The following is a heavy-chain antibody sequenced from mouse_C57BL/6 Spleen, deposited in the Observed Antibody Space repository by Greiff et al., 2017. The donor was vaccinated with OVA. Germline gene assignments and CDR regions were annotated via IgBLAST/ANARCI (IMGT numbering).Heavy chain of an antibody. Sequence: VQLQQSGPELVKPGASVKIPCKASGYTFTDYYMDWVKQSHGKSLEWIGDINPNNGGTIYNQKFKGKATLTVDKSSSTAYMELRSLTSEDTAVYYCARGVEAWYFDVWGTGTTVTVSS. CDR2: INPNNGGT. CDR1: GYTFTDYY. CDR3: ARGVEAWYFDV. J-gene: IGHJ1*03. V-gene: IGHV1-18*01. D-gene: IGHD1-1*01.